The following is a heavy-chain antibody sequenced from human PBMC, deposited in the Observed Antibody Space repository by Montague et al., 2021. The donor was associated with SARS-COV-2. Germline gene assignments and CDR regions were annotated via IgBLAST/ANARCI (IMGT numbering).Heavy chain of an antibody. D-gene: IGHD3-9*01. J-gene: IGHJ6*02. Sequence: SETLSLTCAISGGSFSNYYWSWIRQPPGKGLEWIGEVNQSGTTIYNPSVKSGVTISEDTSKNQLSLKLSSVTAADTAVYYCARDGSLRFEILIGPRHYYYGMDVWGQGTTVTVSS. CDR3: ARDGSLRFEILIGPRHYYYGMDV. V-gene: IGHV4-34*01. CDR1: GGSFSNYY. CDR2: VNQSGTT.